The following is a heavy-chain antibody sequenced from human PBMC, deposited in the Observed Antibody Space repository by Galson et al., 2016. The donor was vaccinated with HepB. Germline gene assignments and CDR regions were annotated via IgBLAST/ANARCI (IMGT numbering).Heavy chain of an antibody. J-gene: IGHJ4*02. CDR1: GGIFSNFA. V-gene: IGHV1-69*13. CDR2: IIPVFRTA. Sequence: SVKVSCKASGGIFSNFAISWVRQAPGQGLEWMGGIIPVFRTANYAQKFQGRVTITADDSTSTAYMELRSLTSEDTAVYYCAKFSGRYEEKYFFDYWAQGTLVTVSS. CDR3: AKFSGRYEEKYFFDY. D-gene: IGHD6-19*01.